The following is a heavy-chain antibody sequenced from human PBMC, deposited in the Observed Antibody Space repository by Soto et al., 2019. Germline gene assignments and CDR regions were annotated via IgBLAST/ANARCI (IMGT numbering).Heavy chain of an antibody. V-gene: IGHV4-59*01. CDR1: GDSIRSYY. CDR2: IYYSGST. D-gene: IGHD3-3*01. Sequence: PSETLSLTCRVSGDSIRSYYWSWIRQPPGKGLEWIGYIYYSGSTNYNPSLKSRVTISVDTSKNQFSLRLSSLTAADTAVYYCARVLDDLRFDLWGQGTLVTVSS. CDR3: ARVLDDLRFDL. J-gene: IGHJ5*02.